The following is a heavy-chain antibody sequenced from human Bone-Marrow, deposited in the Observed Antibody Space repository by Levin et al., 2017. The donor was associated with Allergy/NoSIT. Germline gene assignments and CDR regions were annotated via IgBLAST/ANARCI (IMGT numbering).Heavy chain of an antibody. V-gene: IGHV3-72*01. CDR2: IRNKANSYTT. CDR3: AAVAGYFDY. Sequence: GGSLRLSCAASGFTFSSYAMSWVRQAPGKGLEWVARIRNKANSYTTDYAASVEGRFTISRDDSKNSVYLQMNSLKTEDTAVYYCAAVAGYFDYWGQGTLVTVSS. J-gene: IGHJ4*02. CDR1: GFTFSSYA. D-gene: IGHD6-19*01.